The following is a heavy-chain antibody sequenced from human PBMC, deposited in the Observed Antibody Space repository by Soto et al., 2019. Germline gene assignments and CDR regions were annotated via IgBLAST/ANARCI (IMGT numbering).Heavy chain of an antibody. J-gene: IGHJ4*02. D-gene: IGHD1-26*01. CDR2: VYHNGNT. V-gene: IGHV4-4*02. Sequence: QVQLQESGTGLVEPSGTLSLTCNVYDGSINNGDWCSWVRQPPGKGLEWIGEVYHNGNTNYNASLKSRGTISVDKSRNQFSLRLSSVTAADTSLYYCATRGIVGAIYWVQGTLVTVSS. CDR3: ATRGIVGAIY. CDR1: DGSINNGDW.